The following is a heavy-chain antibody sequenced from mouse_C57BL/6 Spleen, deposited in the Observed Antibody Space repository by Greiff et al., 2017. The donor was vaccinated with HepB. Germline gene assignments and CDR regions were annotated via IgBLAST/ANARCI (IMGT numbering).Heavy chain of an antibody. V-gene: IGHV1-82*01. Sequence: QVQLQQSGPELVKPGASVKISCKASGYAFSSSWMNWVKQRPGKGLEWIGRIYPGDGDTNYNGKFKGKATLTADKSSSTAYMQLSSLTSEDSAVYFCARRGGDYAMDYGGQGTSVTVSS. CDR1: GYAFSSSW. CDR2: IYPGDGDT. J-gene: IGHJ4*01. CDR3: ARRGGDYAMDY.